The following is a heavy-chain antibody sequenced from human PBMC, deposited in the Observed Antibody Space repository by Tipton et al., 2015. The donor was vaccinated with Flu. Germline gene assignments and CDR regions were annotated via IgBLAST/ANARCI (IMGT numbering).Heavy chain of an antibody. J-gene: IGHJ4*02. CDR1: GGSIRSSNW. D-gene: IGHD4-17*01. V-gene: IGHV4-4*02. CDR3: ARGTVTYYFEY. Sequence: SLRLSCAVPGGSIRSSNWWSWVRQPPGRGLEWIGEIYHSGSTNYNPSLKSRVTVSVHKSKNQFSLKLISVTAADTAVYYCARGTVTYYFEYWGQGTLVTVSS. CDR2: IYHSGST.